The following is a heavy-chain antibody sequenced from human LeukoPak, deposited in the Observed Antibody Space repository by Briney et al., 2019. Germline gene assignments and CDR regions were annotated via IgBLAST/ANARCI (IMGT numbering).Heavy chain of an antibody. V-gene: IGHV3-23*01. Sequence: PGGSLRLSCAASGFTFNTYAMSWVRQAPGKGLEWVSGIGGSGGGTYYADSAKGRFTISRDNSKSTLYLQMNSLRVEDTAVYYCAKMGGRISAAVDNWGQGTLVTVSS. CDR3: AKMGGRISAAVDN. J-gene: IGHJ4*02. D-gene: IGHD2-2*01. CDR2: IGGSGGGT. CDR1: GFTFNTYA.